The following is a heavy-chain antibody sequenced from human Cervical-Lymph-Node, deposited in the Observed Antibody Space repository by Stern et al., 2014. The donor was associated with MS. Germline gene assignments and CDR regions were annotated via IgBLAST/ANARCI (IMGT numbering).Heavy chain of an antibody. CDR3: LRDGGDY. D-gene: IGHD3-16*01. J-gene: IGHJ4*02. Sequence: VQLVKSGGGLVKPGGSLRLSCAASGFTFSTQTVNWVRQAPGKGLEWVSSISSTSVYIYYAHSVKGRFTISRDNARNSLYLQMNSLRVDDTAVYYCLRDGGDYWGQGTLVTVSS. CDR1: GFTFSTQT. CDR2: ISSTSVYI. V-gene: IGHV3-21*01.